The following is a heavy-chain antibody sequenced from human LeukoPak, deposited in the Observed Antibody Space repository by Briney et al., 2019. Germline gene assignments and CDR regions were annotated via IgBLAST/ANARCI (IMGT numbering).Heavy chain of an antibody. Sequence: ASVKVSCKASGYTFTSYGISWVRQAPGQGLEWMGWISAYNDNTNYAQKLQGRVTMTTDTSTSTAYMELRSLRSDDTAVYYCARDRPHSYYYGSGSAPPDDAFDIWGQGTMVTVSS. CDR2: ISAYNDNT. V-gene: IGHV1-18*01. J-gene: IGHJ3*02. CDR3: ARDRPHSYYYGSGSAPPDDAFDI. CDR1: GYTFTSYG. D-gene: IGHD3-10*01.